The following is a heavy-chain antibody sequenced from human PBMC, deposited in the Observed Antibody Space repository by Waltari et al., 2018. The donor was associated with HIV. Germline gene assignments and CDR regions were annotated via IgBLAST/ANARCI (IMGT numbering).Heavy chain of an antibody. V-gene: IGHV1-24*01. D-gene: IGHD1-26*01. Sequence: QVQLIQSGAEVKKPGASVKVSCKVFGYTLTELSMHWVRQAPGKGLEWMGGFEPGDDETIYAQKFQGRVTRTEDTSTDSAYMELSSLTSEDTAVYYCATGGGTTSIQLYDLDVWGQGTTVTVSS. CDR3: ATGGGTTSIQLYDLDV. CDR2: FEPGDDET. CDR1: GYTLTELS. J-gene: IGHJ6*02.